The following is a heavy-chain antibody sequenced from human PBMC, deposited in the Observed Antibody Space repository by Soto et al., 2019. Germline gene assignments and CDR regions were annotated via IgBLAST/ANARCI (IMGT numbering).Heavy chain of an antibody. D-gene: IGHD2-2*01. Sequence: EVQLLESGGGLVQPGGSLRLSCAASGFTFSSYAMSWVRQAPGKGLEWVSAISGSGGSTYYADSVKGRFTISRDNSKNTLYLQMNSLRAEDTAVYYCAKTRVVVPASDYYGMDVWGQGTTVTVSS. J-gene: IGHJ6*02. V-gene: IGHV3-23*01. CDR2: ISGSGGST. CDR1: GFTFSSYA. CDR3: AKTRVVVPASDYYGMDV.